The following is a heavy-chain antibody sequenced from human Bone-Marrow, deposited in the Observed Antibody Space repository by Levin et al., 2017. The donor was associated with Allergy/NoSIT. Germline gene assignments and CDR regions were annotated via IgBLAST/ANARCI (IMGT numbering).Heavy chain of an antibody. V-gene: IGHV3-30-3*01. CDR2: ISYDGSNK. Sequence: GESLKISCAASGFTFSNYAMHWVRQAPGKGLDWVAVISYDGSNKFYSDSVKGRFTISRHNSKNTLYLQMNSLRAEDTALYYCARDTLSSSGWFYYFGMDVWGQGTTVTVSS. D-gene: IGHD6-19*01. CDR1: GFTFSNYA. J-gene: IGHJ6*02. CDR3: ARDTLSSSGWFYYFGMDV.